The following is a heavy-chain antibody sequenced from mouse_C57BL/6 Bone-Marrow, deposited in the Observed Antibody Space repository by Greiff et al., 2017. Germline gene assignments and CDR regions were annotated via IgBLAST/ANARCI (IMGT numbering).Heavy chain of an antibody. Sequence: EVKLVESGPVLVKPGASVKMSCKASGYTFTDYYMHWVKQSPGQSLEWIGVINPYNGGTSYNQKFKGKATLTVDTSSSTAYMELNSLTSEVSAVXYCAPNWDAFLDYWGQGTTLTVSS. CDR2: INPYNGGT. J-gene: IGHJ2*01. CDR1: GYTFTDYY. CDR3: APNWDAFLDY. V-gene: IGHV1-19*01. D-gene: IGHD4-1*01.